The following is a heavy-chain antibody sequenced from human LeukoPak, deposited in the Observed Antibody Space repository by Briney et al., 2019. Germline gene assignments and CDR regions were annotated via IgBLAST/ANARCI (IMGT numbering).Heavy chain of an antibody. Sequence: ASVKVSCKASGYTFTSYYMHWVRQAPGQGLEWMGIINPSGGSTSYAQKFQGRVTMTRDMSTSTVYMELSSLRSEDTAVYYCARDEASPYGSGRSFQAYWGQGTLVTVSS. J-gene: IGHJ4*02. V-gene: IGHV1-46*01. CDR2: INPSGGST. CDR3: ARDEASPYGSGRSFQAY. CDR1: GYTFTSYY. D-gene: IGHD3-10*01.